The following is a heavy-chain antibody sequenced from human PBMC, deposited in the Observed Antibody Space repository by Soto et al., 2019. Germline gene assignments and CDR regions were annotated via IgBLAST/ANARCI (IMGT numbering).Heavy chain of an antibody. CDR2: FDPEDGET. D-gene: IGHD6-13*01. CDR1: GYTLTELS. J-gene: IGHJ4*02. V-gene: IGHV1-24*01. Sequence: GASVKVSCKVSGYTLTELSMHWVRQAPGKGLEWMGGFDPEDGETIYAQKFQGRVTMTEDTSTDTAYMELSSLRSEDTAVYYCATVIFSSWSFEYWAQGTMVTVSS. CDR3: ATVIFSSWSFEY.